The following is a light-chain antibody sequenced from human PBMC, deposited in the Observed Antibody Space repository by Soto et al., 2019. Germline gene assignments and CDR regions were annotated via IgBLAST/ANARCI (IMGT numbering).Light chain of an antibody. J-gene: IGKJ2*01. V-gene: IGKV1-39*01. Sequence: DIQMTQSPSSLSASIGDIVTITCRASQNISFYLNWYQHKTGQAPKVLIYAASSLQAGVPQRFSGSGSGTDFTLSISSLQPEDVATYSYQQSYITPSTFGQGTKLEIK. CDR2: AAS. CDR1: QNISFY. CDR3: QQSYITPST.